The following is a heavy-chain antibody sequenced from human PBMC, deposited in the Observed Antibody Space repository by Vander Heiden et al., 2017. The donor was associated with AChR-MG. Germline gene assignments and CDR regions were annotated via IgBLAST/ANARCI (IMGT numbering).Heavy chain of an antibody. V-gene: IGHV1-69*06. J-gene: IGHJ4*02. Sequence: QVQLVQSGAEVKKPGSSVKVSCKASGGTCSSYDISWVRQAPGKGLEWMGGIIPIFGTANYAQKFQGRVTITADKSTSTAYMELSSLRSEDTAVYYCARDSSRYGDYDDYWGQGTLVTVSS. CDR1: GGTCSSYD. D-gene: IGHD4-17*01. CDR2: IIPIFGTA. CDR3: ARDSSRYGDYDDY.